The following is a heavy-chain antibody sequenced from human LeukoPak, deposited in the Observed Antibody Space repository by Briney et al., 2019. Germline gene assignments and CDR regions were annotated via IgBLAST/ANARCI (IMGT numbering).Heavy chain of an antibody. CDR3: ARDSSGKIDY. CDR2: IYYSGST. CDR1: GGSISSSSYY. D-gene: IGHD3-22*01. Sequence: SETLSLTCTVSGGSISSSSYYWGWIRQPPGKGLEWIGSIYYSGSTNYNPSLKSRVTMSVDTSKNQFSLKLSSVTAADTAVYYCARDSSGKIDYWGQGTLVTVSS. V-gene: IGHV4-39*07. J-gene: IGHJ4*02.